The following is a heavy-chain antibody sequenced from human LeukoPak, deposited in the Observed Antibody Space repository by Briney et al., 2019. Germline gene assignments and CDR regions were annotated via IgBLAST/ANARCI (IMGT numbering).Heavy chain of an antibody. CDR1: GYTFSHYG. D-gene: IGHD3-16*01. J-gene: IGHJ6*03. V-gene: IGHV1-18*01. CDR2: NSAYNGNT. Sequence: ASVKVSCKASGYTFSHYGINWVRQAPGQGLEWMGWNSAYNGNTNYAQNLQGRVTMTADTSTGIAYMELRSLRPDDTAVYYCVRDGGGLYYYYYMDVWGTGTTVTVSS. CDR3: VRDGGGLYYYYYMDV.